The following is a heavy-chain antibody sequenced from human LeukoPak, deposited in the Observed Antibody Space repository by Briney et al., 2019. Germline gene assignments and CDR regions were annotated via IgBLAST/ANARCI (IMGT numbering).Heavy chain of an antibody. CDR1: GYTFTGYY. D-gene: IGHD6-19*01. CDR2: INPNSGGT. CDR3: ARVSGWSDAEYYFDY. V-gene: IGHV1-2*02. J-gene: IGHJ4*02. Sequence: GASVKVSCKASGYTFTGYYMHWVRQAPGQGLEWMGWINPNSGGTNYAQKFQGRVTMTRDTSISTAYMELSRLRSDDTAVYYCARVSGWSDAEYYFDYWGQGTLVTVSS.